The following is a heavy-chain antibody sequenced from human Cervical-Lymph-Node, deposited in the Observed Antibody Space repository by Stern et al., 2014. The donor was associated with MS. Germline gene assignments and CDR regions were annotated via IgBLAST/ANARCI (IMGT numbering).Heavy chain of an antibody. Sequence: QVQLGQSGAEVKKPGASVKVSCKASGYTFTSNGISWGRQAPGQGLEWMGWISVHSGNTNYAQSLQGRFTMTTDTSTRTAYMELRSLRSDDTAMYYCARDRDHRLDVWGQGTMVTVSS. J-gene: IGHJ3*01. D-gene: IGHD3-16*02. CDR3: ARDRDHRLDV. CDR1: GYTFTSNG. V-gene: IGHV1-18*01. CDR2: ISVHSGNT.